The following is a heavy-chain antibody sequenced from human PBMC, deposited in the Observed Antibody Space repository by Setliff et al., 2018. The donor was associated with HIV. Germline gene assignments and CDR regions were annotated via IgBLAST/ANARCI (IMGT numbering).Heavy chain of an antibody. CDR3: ARVLLRTNPVYGVASNWFDH. D-gene: IGHD2-8*01. CDR1: GFTFSDFW. CDR2: ISPEGNKK. Sequence: GGSLRLSCAASGFTFSDFWMYWVRQAPGKGLEWVANISPEGNKKYYVGSVKGRFTSSRDNAKSSLFLQMSSLRAEDTAVYYCARVLLRTNPVYGVASNWFDHWGQGTLVTVSS. V-gene: IGHV3-7*03. J-gene: IGHJ5*02.